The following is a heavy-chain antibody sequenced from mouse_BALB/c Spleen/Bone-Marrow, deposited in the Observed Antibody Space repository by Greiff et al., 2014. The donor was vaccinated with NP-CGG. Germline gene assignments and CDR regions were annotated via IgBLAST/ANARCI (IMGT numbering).Heavy chain of an antibody. CDR3: TTGTRFAY. CDR1: GYTFTSYW. J-gene: IGHJ3*01. V-gene: IGHV1-69*02. D-gene: IGHD4-1*01. CDR2: IYPSDSYT. Sequence: QVQLQQSGAELVRPGASVKLSCKASGYTFTSYWINWVKQRPGQGLEWIGNIYPSDSYTNYNQKFKDKATLTVDKSSSTAYMQLSSPTSEDSAGYYCTTGTRFAYWGQGTLVTVSA.